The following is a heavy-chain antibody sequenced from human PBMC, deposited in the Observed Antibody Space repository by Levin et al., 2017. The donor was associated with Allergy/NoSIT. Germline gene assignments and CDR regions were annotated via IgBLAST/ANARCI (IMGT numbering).Heavy chain of an antibody. CDR1: GGSFSGYY. CDR2: INHSGST. CDR3: ARGRVRYYDSSGSYYYYYGMDG. J-gene: IGHJ6*02. Sequence: SETLSLTCAVYGGSFSGYYWSWIRQPPGKGLEWIGEINHSGSTNYNPSLKSRVTISVDTSKNQFSLKLSSVTAADTAVYYCARGRVRYYDSSGSYYYYYGMDGWGQGTTVTVSS. V-gene: IGHV4-34*01. D-gene: IGHD3-22*01.